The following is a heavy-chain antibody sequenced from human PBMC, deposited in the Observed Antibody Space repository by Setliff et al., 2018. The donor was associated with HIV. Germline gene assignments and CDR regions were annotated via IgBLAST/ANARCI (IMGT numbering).Heavy chain of an antibody. CDR3: AKTSVGATGLYAFDI. V-gene: IGHV3-23*01. D-gene: IGHD1-26*01. Sequence: ETLSLTCTVSGGSISSSSYYWGWIRQPPGKGLEWVSAISGSGGSTYYADSVKGRFTISRDNSKTTLYLQMNSLRAEDTAVYYCAKTSVGATGLYAFDIWGQGTMVTVS. CDR2: ISGSGGST. J-gene: IGHJ3*02. CDR1: GGSISSSSYY.